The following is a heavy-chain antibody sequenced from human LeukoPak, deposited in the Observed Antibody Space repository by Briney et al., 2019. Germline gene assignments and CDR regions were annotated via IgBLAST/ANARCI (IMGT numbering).Heavy chain of an antibody. D-gene: IGHD3-10*01. CDR1: GFTFGTYS. CDR3: ARDAMVRGVLIDY. Sequence: GGSLRLSCAGSGFTFGTYSMNWVRQAPGKGLEWVSSISSSSSYIYYADSVKGRFTISRDNAKNSLFLQMSSLRAEDTAVYYCARDAMVRGVLIDYRGQGTLVTVSS. V-gene: IGHV3-21*01. CDR2: ISSSSSYI. J-gene: IGHJ4*02.